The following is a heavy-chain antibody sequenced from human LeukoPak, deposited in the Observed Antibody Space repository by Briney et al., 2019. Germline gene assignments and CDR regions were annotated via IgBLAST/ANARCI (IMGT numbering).Heavy chain of an antibody. V-gene: IGHV3-20*04. D-gene: IGHD3-16*01. J-gene: IGHJ4*02. CDR1: GFTFDDYG. CDR2: INWNGGST. CDR3: ARTYSGYVWGTFDY. Sequence: GGSLRLACAPYGFTFDDYGMSWVRQAPGKGLEWVSGINWNGGSTGYADSVKGRFTISRDNAKNSLYLQMNSLRAEDTALYYCARTYSGYVWGTFDYWGQGTLVTVSS.